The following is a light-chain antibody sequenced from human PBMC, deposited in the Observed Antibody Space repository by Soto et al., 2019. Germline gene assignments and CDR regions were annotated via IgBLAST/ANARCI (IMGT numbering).Light chain of an antibody. CDR1: QSISTW. CDR3: QQYNSYST. J-gene: IGKJ1*01. V-gene: IGKV1-5*01. Sequence: DIQRTQSPSTLSASVGDRVTITCRASQSISTWLAWYQQKPGKAPKLLIYDASSLESGVPSRFSGSGSGTEFTLTISSLQPEDFASYYCQQYNSYSTFGQGTKVDIK. CDR2: DAS.